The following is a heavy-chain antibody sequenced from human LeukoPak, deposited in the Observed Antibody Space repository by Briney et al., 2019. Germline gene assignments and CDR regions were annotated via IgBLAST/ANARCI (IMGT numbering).Heavy chain of an antibody. CDR2: ISSSSSYI. V-gene: IGHV3-21*01. CDR3: ARDVDTAMVTTFDY. CDR1: GFTFSSYS. J-gene: IGHJ4*02. Sequence: PGGSLRLSCAASGFTFSSYSMNWVHQAPGKGLEWVSSISSSSSYIYYADSVKGRFTISRDNAKNSLYLQMNSLRAGDTAVYYCARDVDTAMVTTFDYWGQGTLVTVSS. D-gene: IGHD5-18*01.